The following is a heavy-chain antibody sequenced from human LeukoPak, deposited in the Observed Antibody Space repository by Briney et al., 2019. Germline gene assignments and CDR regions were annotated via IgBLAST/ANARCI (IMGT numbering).Heavy chain of an antibody. J-gene: IGHJ5*02. D-gene: IGHD1-26*01. CDR2: IYSSGNT. Sequence: GGFLRLSCAASGFTVSSNYMSWVRQAPGKGLEWISIIYSSGNTYYADSVKGRFTISRDTSKNTLYLQMNSLRAEDTAFYYCAREVGATRGLDPWGQGTLVTVSS. CDR3: AREVGATRGLDP. V-gene: IGHV3-53*01. CDR1: GFTVSSNY.